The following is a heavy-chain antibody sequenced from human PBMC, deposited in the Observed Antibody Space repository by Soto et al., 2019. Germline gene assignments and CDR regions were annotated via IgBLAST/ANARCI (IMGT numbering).Heavy chain of an antibody. CDR1: GGSISSGGYS. Sequence: PSETLSLTCAVSGGSISSGGYSWSWIRQPPGKGLEWIGYIYHIGSTYYNPSLKSRVTISVDRSKNQFSLKLSSVTAADTAVYYCARDAGYCSSTSCSYNWFDPWGQGTLVTVSS. CDR2: IYHIGST. V-gene: IGHV4-30-2*01. CDR3: ARDAGYCSSTSCSYNWFDP. D-gene: IGHD2-2*01. J-gene: IGHJ5*02.